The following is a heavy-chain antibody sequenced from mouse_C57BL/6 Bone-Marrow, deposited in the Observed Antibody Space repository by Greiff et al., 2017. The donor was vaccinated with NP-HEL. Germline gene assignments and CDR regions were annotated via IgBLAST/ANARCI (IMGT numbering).Heavy chain of an antibody. Sequence: VQLQQSGPGLVQPPQSLSITCTASGFSLTSYGVHWVRQSPGKGLEWLGVIWRGGGTAYYAAFISRLSISKDNSKSQDFFKMSSLQADDTAIYYCARKRDYYAMDYWGQGTSVTVSS. J-gene: IGHJ4*01. CDR3: ARKRDYYAMDY. D-gene: IGHD3-3*01. V-gene: IGHV2-2*01. CDR2: IWRGGGT. CDR1: GFSLTSYG.